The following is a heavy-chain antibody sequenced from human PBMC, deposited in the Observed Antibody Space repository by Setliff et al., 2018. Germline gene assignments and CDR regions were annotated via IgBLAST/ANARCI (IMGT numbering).Heavy chain of an antibody. D-gene: IGHD5-12*01. Sequence: PSETLSLTCAGSGFSITSGYYWGWIRQSPGKGPEWIGNIFQSGITFYNPSLKSRVTMSLDTSKNQFSLKLRSVTAADTAVYYCARLGGLLVATMPFDYWGQGTLVTVSS. CDR2: IFQSGIT. J-gene: IGHJ4*02. CDR3: ARLGGLLVATMPFDY. CDR1: GFSITSGYY. V-gene: IGHV4-38-2*01.